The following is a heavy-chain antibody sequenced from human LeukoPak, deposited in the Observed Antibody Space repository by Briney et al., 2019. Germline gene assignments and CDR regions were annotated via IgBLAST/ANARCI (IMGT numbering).Heavy chain of an antibody. V-gene: IGHV1-69*06. CDR2: IIPIFGTA. CDR3: AYASYAY. CDR1: GGTFSSYA. D-gene: IGHD3-16*01. Sequence: SEKVSCTASGGTFSSYAISWVRQAPGQGLEWMGGIIPIFGTANYAQKSQGRVTITADKSTSTAYMELSGLRSEDTAVYYCAYASYAYWGQGTLVTVSS. J-gene: IGHJ4*02.